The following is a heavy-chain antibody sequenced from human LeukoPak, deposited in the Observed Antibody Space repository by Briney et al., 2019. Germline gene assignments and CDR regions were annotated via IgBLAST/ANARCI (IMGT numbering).Heavy chain of an antibody. CDR1: GGSISSYY. D-gene: IGHD3-10*01. J-gene: IGHJ4*02. CDR3: ARDQYYGSGNGLAEGY. V-gene: IGHV4-4*07. Sequence: PSETLSLTCTVSGGSISSYYWSWIRQPAGKGLEWIGRIYTSGSTNYNPSLKSRVTISVDTSKNQFSLKLSSVTAADTAVYYCARDQYYGSGNGLAEGYWGQGTLVTVSS. CDR2: IYTSGST.